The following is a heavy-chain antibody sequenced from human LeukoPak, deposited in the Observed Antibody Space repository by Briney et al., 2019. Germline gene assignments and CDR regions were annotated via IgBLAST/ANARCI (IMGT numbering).Heavy chain of an antibody. Sequence: PGGSLRLSCAASGFTFSSYGMHWVRQAPGKGLEWVAVIWYDGSNKYYADSVKGRFTISRDNSKNTLYLQMNSLRAEDTAVYYCARDLGDSGYDSIGYWGQGTLVTVSS. CDR1: GFTFSSYG. V-gene: IGHV3-33*01. D-gene: IGHD5-12*01. CDR3: ARDLGDSGYDSIGY. CDR2: IWYDGSNK. J-gene: IGHJ4*02.